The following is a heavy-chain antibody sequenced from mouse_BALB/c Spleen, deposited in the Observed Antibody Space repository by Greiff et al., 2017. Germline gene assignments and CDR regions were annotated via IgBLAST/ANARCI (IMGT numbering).Heavy chain of an antibody. J-gene: IGHJ1*01. CDR2: IYPYNGGT. CDR1: GYTFTDYN. Sequence: EVQLQQSGPELVKPGASVKISCKASGYTFTDYNMHWVKQSHGKSLEWIGYIYPYNGGTGYNQKFKSKATLTVDNSSSTAYMELRSLTSEDSAVYYCARSGGYYGDWYFEVWGAGTTVTVSS. CDR3: ARSGGYYGDWYFEV. D-gene: IGHD1-1*01. V-gene: IGHV1S29*02.